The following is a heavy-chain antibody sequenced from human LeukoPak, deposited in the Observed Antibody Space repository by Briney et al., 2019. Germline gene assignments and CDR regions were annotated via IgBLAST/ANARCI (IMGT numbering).Heavy chain of an antibody. V-gene: IGHV1-18*01. CDR2: ISPYNGNI. CDR3: ARDWVRYCSTASCLLQFDS. D-gene: IGHD3-16*02. J-gene: IGHJ4*02. CDR1: GYTFSSHG. Sequence: GASVKVSCKAYGYTFSSHGISWVRQAPGQGLEWMGWISPYNGNINSAQKPQGGLTMTTDTSTNTAYMELRGLRSDDTAVYYCARDWVRYCSTASCLLQFDSWGQGTLVTVSS.